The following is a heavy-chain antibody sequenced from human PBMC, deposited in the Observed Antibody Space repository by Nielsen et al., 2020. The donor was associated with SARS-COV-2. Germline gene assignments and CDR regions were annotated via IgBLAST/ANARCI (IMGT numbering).Heavy chain of an antibody. D-gene: IGHD5/OR15-5a*01. CDR3: AKELEVCCHYMDV. Sequence: GESLKISCTASGFALSAYGMDWVRQVPGRGLEWLAHIRMSDGATQYADSVRGRFTISRDNAKNSLYLQMNSLRDEDTAVYFCAKELEVCCHYMDVWGKGTTVIVSS. CDR2: IRMSDGAT. V-gene: IGHV3-48*02. CDR1: GFALSAYG. J-gene: IGHJ6*03.